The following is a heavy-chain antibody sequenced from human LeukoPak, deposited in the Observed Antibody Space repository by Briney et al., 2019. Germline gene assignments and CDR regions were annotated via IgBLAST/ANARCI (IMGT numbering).Heavy chain of an antibody. CDR3: ARALCGRPRLWQQLVLHYFDY. CDR1: GGSISGYY. CDR2: MNHSGST. Sequence: PSETLSLSCAVYGGSISGYYWSWIRQPPGKGLEWIGEMNHSGSTNYNPSLKSRVTISVDTSKNQFSLKMSSVTAADTAVYYCARALCGRPRLWQQLVLHYFDYWGQGTLVTVSS. D-gene: IGHD6-13*01. V-gene: IGHV4-34*01. J-gene: IGHJ4*02.